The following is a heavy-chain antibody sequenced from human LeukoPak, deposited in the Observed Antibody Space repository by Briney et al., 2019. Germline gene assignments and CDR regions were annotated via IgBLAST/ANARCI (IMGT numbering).Heavy chain of an antibody. CDR1: GYSFTSYW. J-gene: IGHJ4*02. CDR3: AGCTTGDFDY. CDR2: IDPSDSYT. V-gene: IGHV5-10-1*01. Sequence: GESLKISCKGSGYSFTSYWISWVRQMPGKGLEWMGRIDPSDSYTNYSPSFQGHVTISADKSISTAYLQWSSLKASDTAMYYCAGCTTGDFDYWGQGTLVTVSS. D-gene: IGHD1-1*01.